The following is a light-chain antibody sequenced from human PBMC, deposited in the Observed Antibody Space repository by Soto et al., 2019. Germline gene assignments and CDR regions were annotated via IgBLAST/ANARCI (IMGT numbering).Light chain of an antibody. Sequence: EIVLTQSPGTLSLSPGERATLSCRASQTVSSIYLAWYQQKPGQAPRLLIYGASNRATGIPDRFSGSGSGTDFTLTISRLEPEDFAVYYCQQYGSSPPSITFGQGTRLEIK. CDR3: QQYGSSPPSIT. CDR1: QTVSSIY. V-gene: IGKV3-20*01. CDR2: GAS. J-gene: IGKJ5*01.